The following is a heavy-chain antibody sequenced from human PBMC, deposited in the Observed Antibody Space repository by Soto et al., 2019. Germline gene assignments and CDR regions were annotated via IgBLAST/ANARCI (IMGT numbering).Heavy chain of an antibody. V-gene: IGHV1-69*02. Sequence: QVQLVQSGAEVKKPGSSVKVSCKASGGTFSSYTISWVRQAPGQGLEWMGRIIPILGIANYAQKFQGRVTITADKSTSPAYMELSSLRSEDTAVYYCAIWFGEFFLNRDYYYGMDVWGQGTTVTISS. J-gene: IGHJ6*02. CDR2: IIPILGIA. D-gene: IGHD3-10*01. CDR3: AIWFGEFFLNRDYYYGMDV. CDR1: GGTFSSYT.